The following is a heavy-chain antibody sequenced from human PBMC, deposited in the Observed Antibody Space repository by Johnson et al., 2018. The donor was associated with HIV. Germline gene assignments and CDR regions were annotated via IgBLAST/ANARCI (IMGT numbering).Heavy chain of an antibody. J-gene: IGHJ3*02. CDR3: TTTTFIKATGGTRPREI. CDR2: IKSKTAGGAI. V-gene: IGHV3-15*01. CDR1: VFTFINAW. Sequence: VQLVESGGGLVKPGGSLRLSCAASVFTFINAWITWVRQAPGKGLEWVGRIKSKTAGGAIDYAAPVKGNFIISRDDSTNTLFLQMNSLKTEDTAVYYCTTTTFIKATGGTRPREIWGQGTMVTVSS. D-gene: IGHD2-8*02.